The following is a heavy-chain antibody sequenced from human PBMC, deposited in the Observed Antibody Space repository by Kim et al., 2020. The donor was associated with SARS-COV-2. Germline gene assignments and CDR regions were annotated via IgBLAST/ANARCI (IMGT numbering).Heavy chain of an antibody. D-gene: IGHD3-10*01. CDR1: GGSISSGGYY. V-gene: IGHV4-31*03. Sequence: SETLSLTCTVSGGSISSGGYYWSWIRQHPGKGLEWIGYIYYSGSTYYNPSLKSRVTISVDTSKNQFSLKLSSVTAADTAVYYCARDNYYGSGSYWYYFDYLGQGTPGTVPS. J-gene: IGHJ4*02. CDR3: ARDNYYGSGSYWYYFDY. CDR2: IYYSGST.